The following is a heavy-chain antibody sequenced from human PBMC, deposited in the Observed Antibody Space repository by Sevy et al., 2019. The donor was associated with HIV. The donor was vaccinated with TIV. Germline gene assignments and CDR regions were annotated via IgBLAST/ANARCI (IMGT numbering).Heavy chain of an antibody. CDR1: GFSLTTSD. V-gene: IGHV3-30*02. Sequence: GGSLRLSCAASGFSLTTSDMHWVRQAPGKGLEWVAYVRNDGSNKYYADSVRDRFTISRDSTKNTLYLQMNSLRDEDTAIYYCARGRKTTEEWLEEIDYYYGLDVWGQGTTVTVSS. J-gene: IGHJ6*02. CDR2: VRNDGSNK. CDR3: ARGRKTTEEWLEEIDYYYGLDV. D-gene: IGHD2-8*01.